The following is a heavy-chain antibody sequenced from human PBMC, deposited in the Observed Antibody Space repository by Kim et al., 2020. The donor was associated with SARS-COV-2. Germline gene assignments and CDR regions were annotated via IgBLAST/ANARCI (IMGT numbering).Heavy chain of an antibody. D-gene: IGHD3-10*01. CDR3: ARDFEALLWFGGDAFDI. V-gene: IGHV4-39*07. Sequence: SETLSLTCTVSGGSISSSSYYWGWIRQPPGKGLEWIGSIYYSGSTYYNPSLKSRVTISVDTSKNQFSLKLSSVTAADTAVYYCARDFEALLWFGGDAFDIWGQGTMVTVSS. CDR2: IYYSGST. J-gene: IGHJ3*02. CDR1: GGSISSSSYY.